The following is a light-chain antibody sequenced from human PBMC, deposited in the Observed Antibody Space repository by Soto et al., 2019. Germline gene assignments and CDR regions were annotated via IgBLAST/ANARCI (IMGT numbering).Light chain of an antibody. J-gene: IGKJ1*01. CDR3: QQYNSQRT. CDR2: KAS. Sequence: DITMTQSPSTLSASVGDRVTITCRASQYISSWLAWYQQKPGQAPKLLIYKASSLASGVPSRFSGSGSGTEFTLTISSLQPDDFATYYCQQYNSQRTFGQGTKVEIK. V-gene: IGKV1-5*03. CDR1: QYISSW.